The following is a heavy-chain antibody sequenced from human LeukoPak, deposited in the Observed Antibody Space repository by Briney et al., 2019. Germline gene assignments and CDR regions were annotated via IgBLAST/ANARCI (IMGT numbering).Heavy chain of an antibody. V-gene: IGHV3-74*01. CDR3: ARSKVADTNYFDY. Sequence: GGSLRLSCAASGFTFSSYWMHWVRQAPGKGLVWVSRINSDGSGTSYADSVKGRFTISRDNAKNTLYLQMNSLRAEDTAVYYCARSKVADTNYFDYWGQGTLVTVSS. J-gene: IGHJ4*02. CDR2: INSDGSGT. CDR1: GFTFSSYW. D-gene: IGHD6-19*01.